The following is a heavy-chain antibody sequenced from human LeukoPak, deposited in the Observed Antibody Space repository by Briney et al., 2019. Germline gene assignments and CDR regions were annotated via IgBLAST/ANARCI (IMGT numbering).Heavy chain of an antibody. J-gene: IGHJ4*02. CDR2: IYPGDSDT. Sequence: GESLKISCKGSGYSFNTYWIAWVRQMPGKGLEWMGIIYPGDSDTRYSPSFQGQVTISADESISTAYLHWSSLKASDTAMYYSARQADYNVLTGYFKGHLDYWGQGTLVTVSS. D-gene: IGHD3-9*01. CDR1: GYSFNTYW. CDR3: ARQADYNVLTGYFKGHLDY. V-gene: IGHV5-51*01.